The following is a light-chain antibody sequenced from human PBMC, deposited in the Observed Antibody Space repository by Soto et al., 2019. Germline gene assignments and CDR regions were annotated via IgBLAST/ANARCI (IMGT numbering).Light chain of an antibody. CDR3: QTWGSGIVV. Sequence: QSVLTQSPSASASLGASVKLTCTLSSGHSNYAIAWHQQQSEKGPRYLMKLNSDGSHSKGDGIPDRFSGSSSGAERYLPISSLQSDDEADYYCQTWGSGIVVFGGGTKLTVL. CDR2: LNSDGSH. J-gene: IGLJ2*01. V-gene: IGLV4-69*01. CDR1: SGHSNYA.